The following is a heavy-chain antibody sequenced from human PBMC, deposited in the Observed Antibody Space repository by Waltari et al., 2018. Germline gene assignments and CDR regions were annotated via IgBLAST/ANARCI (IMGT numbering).Heavy chain of an antibody. CDR2: IYYSGST. J-gene: IGHJ3*02. D-gene: IGHD6-6*01. CDR3: ARVLRAGSDAFDI. Sequence: QLQLQESGPGLVKPSETLSLTCTVSGGSISSSSYYWGWIRQPPGKGREWIGSIYYSGSTYYNPSLKSRVTISVDTSKNQFSLKLSSVTAADTAVYYCARVLRAGSDAFDIWGQGTMVTVSS. V-gene: IGHV4-39*07. CDR1: GGSISSSSYY.